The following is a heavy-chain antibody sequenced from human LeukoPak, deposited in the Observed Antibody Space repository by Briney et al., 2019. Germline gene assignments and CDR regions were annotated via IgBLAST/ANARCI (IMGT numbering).Heavy chain of an antibody. CDR3: ARDSVELGRRNWFDP. V-gene: IGHV1-46*02. CDR1: PYTFNKYY. CDR2: INPSGRSA. D-gene: IGHD1-1*01. J-gene: IGHJ5*02. Sequence: ASVKVSCKASPYTFNKYYIHWVRQAPGQGLEWMGVINPSGRSASYAQRFQGKVTMTRDTSTSTVYMDLSSLTSEDTAVYYCARDSVELGRRNWFDPWGQGTLVTVSS.